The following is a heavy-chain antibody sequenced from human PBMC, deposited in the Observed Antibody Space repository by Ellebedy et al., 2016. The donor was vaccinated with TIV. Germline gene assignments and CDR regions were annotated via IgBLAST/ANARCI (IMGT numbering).Heavy chain of an antibody. Sequence: GGSLRLXXAASGFTFSSYAMHWVRQAPGKGLEWVAVISYDGSNKYYADSVKGRFTISRDNSKNTLYLQMNSLRAEDTAVYYCARGPPRHIGCSSTSCPGWFDPWGQGTLVTVSS. J-gene: IGHJ5*02. CDR3: ARGPPRHIGCSSTSCPGWFDP. D-gene: IGHD2-2*01. V-gene: IGHV3-30-3*01. CDR2: ISYDGSNK. CDR1: GFTFSSYA.